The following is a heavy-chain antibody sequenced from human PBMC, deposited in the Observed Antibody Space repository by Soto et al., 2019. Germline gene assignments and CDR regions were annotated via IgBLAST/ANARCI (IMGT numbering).Heavy chain of an antibody. CDR2: INHSGST. D-gene: IGHD6-13*01. CDR1: GGSFSGYY. J-gene: IGHJ5*02. V-gene: IGHV4-34*01. CDR3: ARGTGYSSSWYTLRWFDP. Sequence: ETLSLTCAVYGGSFSGYYWSWIRQPPGKGLEWIGEINHSGSTNYNPSLKSRVTISVDTSKNQFSLKLSSVTAADTAVYYCARGTGYSSSWYTLRWFDPWGQGTLVTVSS.